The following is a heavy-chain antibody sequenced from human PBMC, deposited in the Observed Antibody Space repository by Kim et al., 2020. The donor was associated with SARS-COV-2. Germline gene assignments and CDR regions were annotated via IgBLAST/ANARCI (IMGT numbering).Heavy chain of an antibody. CDR1: GGSISSSNW. CDR2: IYHSGST. J-gene: IGHJ6*02. CDR3: ARDHWLVGCGDQPPDHYYYYGMDV. Sequence: SETLSLTCAVSGGSISSSNWWSWVRQPPGKGLEWIGEIYHSGSTNYNPSLKSRVTISVDKSKNQFSLKLSSVTAADTAVYYCARDHWLVGCGDQPPDHYYYYGMDVWGQGATVTVSS. D-gene: IGHD3-10*01. V-gene: IGHV4-4*02.